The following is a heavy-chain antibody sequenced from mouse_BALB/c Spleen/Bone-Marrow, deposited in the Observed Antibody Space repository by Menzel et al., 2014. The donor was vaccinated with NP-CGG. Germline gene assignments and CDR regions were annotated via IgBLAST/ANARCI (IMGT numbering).Heavy chain of an antibody. J-gene: IGHJ2*01. CDR1: GYTFTNYW. Sequence: VQLQQSGAELVKPGASAKLSCKTSGYTFTNYWIQWVKQRPGQGLGWIGEIFPGIGTTYYNEKFKGKATLTIDTSSSTAYMQLSSLTSEDSAVYFCARGGNYGYWGQGTTLTVSS. D-gene: IGHD2-1*01. CDR2: IFPGIGTT. CDR3: ARGGNYGY. V-gene: IGHV1S132*01.